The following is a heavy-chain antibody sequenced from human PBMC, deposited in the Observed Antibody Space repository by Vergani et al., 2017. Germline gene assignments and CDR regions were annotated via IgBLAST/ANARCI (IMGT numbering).Heavy chain of an antibody. D-gene: IGHD1-1*01. J-gene: IGHJ4*02. CDR3: ARHTTYTDS. Sequence: EVELVQSGPEMRKPGESLKISCKGSEYSFGNYWIGWGRQMPGKGLVWMGIIYPADSDTRYSPSFQGQVTITADKSISTAFLQWDSLKASDTALYYCARHTTYTDSGGQGTLVTVSS. CDR2: IYPADSDT. V-gene: IGHV5-51*01. CDR1: EYSFGNYW.